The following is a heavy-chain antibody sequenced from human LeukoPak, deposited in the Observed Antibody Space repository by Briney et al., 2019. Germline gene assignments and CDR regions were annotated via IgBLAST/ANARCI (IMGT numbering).Heavy chain of an antibody. CDR1: GYSFTSYW. V-gene: IGHV5-51*01. CDR2: IYPGDSDT. CDR3: VRGSYSTSSGGDY. Sequence: GESLKISCKGSGYSFTSYWIGWVRQMPGKGLEWMGIIYPGDSDTRYSPSFQGQVTISADKSISTAYLQWSSLRASDTALYYCVRGSYSTSSGGDYWGQGTLVTVSS. D-gene: IGHD6-6*01. J-gene: IGHJ4*02.